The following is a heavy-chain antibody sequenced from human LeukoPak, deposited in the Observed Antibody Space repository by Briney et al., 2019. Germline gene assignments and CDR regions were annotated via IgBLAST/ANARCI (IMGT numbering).Heavy chain of an antibody. D-gene: IGHD4-23*01. CDR1: GGSVSTHY. V-gene: IGHV4-59*02. CDR2: FYASGNT. CDR3: ARYSVVTRRGAFDI. Sequence: SETLSLTCTVSGGSVSTHYWSWIRQAPGKGLEWIGYFYASGNTDYNPSLKSRLSLSGDTSKNQISLRLNSVTAADTAVYYCARYSVVTRRGAFDIWGPGTMVTVSS. J-gene: IGHJ3*02.